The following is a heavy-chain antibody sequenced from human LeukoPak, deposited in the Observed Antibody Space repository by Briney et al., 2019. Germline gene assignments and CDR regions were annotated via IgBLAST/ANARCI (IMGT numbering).Heavy chain of an antibody. Sequence: PGGSLRLSCSASEFTFSSYAMHWVRQAPGKGLEYVSAISSNGGSTYYADSVKGRFTISRDNSKNTLYLQMSSLRAEDTAVYYCLKGYCSSISCYGDYWGQGTPVTVSS. D-gene: IGHD2-2*01. CDR2: ISSNGGST. CDR1: EFTFSSYA. CDR3: LKGYCSSISCYGDY. J-gene: IGHJ4*02. V-gene: IGHV3-64D*09.